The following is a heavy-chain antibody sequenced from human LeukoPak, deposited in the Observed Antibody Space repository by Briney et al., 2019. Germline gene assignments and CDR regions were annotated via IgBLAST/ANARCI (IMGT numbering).Heavy chain of an antibody. V-gene: IGHV3-7*01. CDR1: GFTFNKSW. D-gene: IGHD6-13*01. J-gene: IGHJ4*02. CDR2: IKQDGGQK. CDR3: ARIGYSSSCLDY. Sequence: GSLRLSCAASGFTFNKSWMSWVRQTPGKGLEWVANIKQDGGQKYYVDSVKGRFTISRDNAKNSLYLQMNSLRAEDTAMYFCARIGYSSSCLDYWGQGTLVTVSS.